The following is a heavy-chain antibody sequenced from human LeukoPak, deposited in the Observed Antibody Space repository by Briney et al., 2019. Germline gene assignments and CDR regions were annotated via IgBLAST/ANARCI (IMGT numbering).Heavy chain of an antibody. V-gene: IGHV3-30*02. CDR2: IRYDGSNK. J-gene: IGHJ4*02. D-gene: IGHD3-10*01. CDR3: ARMLWFGDRNTRDY. Sequence: GGSLRLSCAASGFTFSNYGMHWVRQAPGKGLEWVAFIRYDGSNKYYADSVKGRFTISRDNSKNTLYLQMNSLRAEDTAVYYCARMLWFGDRNTRDYWGQGTLVTVSS. CDR1: GFTFSNYG.